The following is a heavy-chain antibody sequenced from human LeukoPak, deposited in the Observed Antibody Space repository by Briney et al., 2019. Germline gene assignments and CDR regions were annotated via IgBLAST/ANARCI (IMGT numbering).Heavy chain of an antibody. J-gene: IGHJ4*02. CDR2: IYYSGST. CDR3: ARHNLMYAADY. D-gene: IGHD2-8*01. V-gene: IGHV4-39*01. CDR1: GGSISSSSYY. Sequence: TSETLSLTCTVSGGSISSSSYYWGWIRQPPGKGLEWIGSIYYSGSTYYNPSLKSRVTISVDTSKNQFSLKLSSVTAADTAVYYCARHNLMYAADYWGQGTLVTVSS.